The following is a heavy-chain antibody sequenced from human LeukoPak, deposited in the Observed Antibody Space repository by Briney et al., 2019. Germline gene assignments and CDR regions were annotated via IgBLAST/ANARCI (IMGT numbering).Heavy chain of an antibody. J-gene: IGHJ4*02. CDR3: AKPIGAPYSFDY. V-gene: IGHV3-23*01. CDR1: GFTFSSYG. CDR2: ISGSGGST. D-gene: IGHD1-26*01. Sequence: GGSLRLSCAASGFTFSSYGMSWVRQAPGKGLEWVSAISGSGGSTYYADSVKGRFTISRDNSKNTLYLQMNSLRAEDTAVYYCAKPIGAPYSFDYWGQGTLVTVSS.